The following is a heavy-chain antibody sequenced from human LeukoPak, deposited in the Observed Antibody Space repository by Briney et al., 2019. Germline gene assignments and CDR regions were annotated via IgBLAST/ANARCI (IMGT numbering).Heavy chain of an antibody. Sequence: SQTLSLTCAVSGGSISSGGYSWSCIRQPPGKGLEWIGYIYHSGSTYYNPSLKSRVTISVDRSKNQFSLKLSSVTAADTAVYYCARGYYYDSRAPGSWFDPWGQGTLVTVSS. CDR3: ARGYYYDSRAPGSWFDP. CDR2: IYHSGST. CDR1: GGSISSGGYS. D-gene: IGHD3-22*01. J-gene: IGHJ5*02. V-gene: IGHV4-30-2*01.